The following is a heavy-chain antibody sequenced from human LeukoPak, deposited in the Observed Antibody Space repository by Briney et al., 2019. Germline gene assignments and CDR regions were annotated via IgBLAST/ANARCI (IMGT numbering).Heavy chain of an antibody. CDR3: AKEGAYPIITYDS. D-gene: IGHD3-10*01. CDR2: IKRDGNEK. Sequence: GGSLRLSCAASGFTFSSYWMNWVRQAPGKGLEWVANIKRDGNEKNYVDSVKGRFSISRDNAKNSLYLQMDSLRAEDTAVFYCAKEGAYPIITYDSWGQGALVTVSS. CDR1: GFTFSSYW. V-gene: IGHV3-7*01. J-gene: IGHJ5*01.